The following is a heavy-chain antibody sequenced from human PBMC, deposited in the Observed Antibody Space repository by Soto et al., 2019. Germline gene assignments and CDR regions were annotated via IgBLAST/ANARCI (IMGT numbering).Heavy chain of an antibody. CDR2: IIPVFAIT. Sequence: QVQLVQSGAEVKKPGSSVKVSCSASGDTFSSYGISWVRQAPGQGLEWLGGIIPVFAITKYAQKFQGRITFQPDDSSSSTYMDLSSLMSEDTAVYYCARAKFQLESDGSSFTTLFDHWAQGTPVTVSS. D-gene: IGHD3-10*01. CDR1: GDTFSSYG. V-gene: IGHV1-69*01. J-gene: IGHJ4*02. CDR3: ARAKFQLESDGSSFTTLFDH.